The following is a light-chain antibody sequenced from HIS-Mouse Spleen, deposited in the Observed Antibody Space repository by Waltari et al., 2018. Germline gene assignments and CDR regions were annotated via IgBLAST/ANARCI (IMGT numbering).Light chain of an antibody. CDR3: AAWDDSLNGPV. CDR1: SSNIGRNT. V-gene: IGLV1-44*01. CDR2: SKN. Sequence: QSVLTQPPSASGTPGQRVTISCSGSSSNIGRNTVNWYQQLPGTAPKLLMYSKNQLPSGVPDRFAGSKSGTAASLAFSGLQSEDEADYYCAAWDDSLNGPVFGGGTKLTVL. J-gene: IGLJ2*01.